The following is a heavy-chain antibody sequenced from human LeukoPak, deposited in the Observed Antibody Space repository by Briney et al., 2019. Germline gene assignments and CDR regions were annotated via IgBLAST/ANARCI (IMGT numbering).Heavy chain of an antibody. CDR2: ISSSGSTI. CDR1: GFTFSDYY. Sequence: GGSLRLSCAASGFTFSDYYMSWIRQAPGKGLEWVSYISSSGSTIYYADSVKGRFTISRDNAKNSLYLQMNSLRAEDTAVYYCARSDSSGYYPPFDYWDQGTLVTVSS. J-gene: IGHJ4*02. D-gene: IGHD3-22*01. CDR3: ARSDSSGYYPPFDY. V-gene: IGHV3-11*01.